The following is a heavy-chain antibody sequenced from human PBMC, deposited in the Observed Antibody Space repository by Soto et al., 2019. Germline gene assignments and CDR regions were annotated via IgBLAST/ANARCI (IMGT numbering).Heavy chain of an antibody. CDR3: ARERTYYYDSSGYYHGDGAFDI. CDR1: GYTFTGYY. D-gene: IGHD3-22*01. V-gene: IGHV1-2*04. CDR2: INPNSGGT. J-gene: IGHJ3*02. Sequence: ASVKVSCKASGYTFTGYYMHWVRQAPGQGLEWMGWINPNSGGTNYAQKFQGWVTMTRDTSISTAYMELSRLRSDDTAVYYCARERTYYYDSSGYYHGDGAFDIWGQGTMVTVSS.